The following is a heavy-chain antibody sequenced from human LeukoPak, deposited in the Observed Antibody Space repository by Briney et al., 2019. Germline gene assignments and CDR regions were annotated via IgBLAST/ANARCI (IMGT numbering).Heavy chain of an antibody. CDR2: ISGDEVVR. CDR3: ARDADWYGQSYDY. Sequence: GGSLRLSCEASGFTFSTYWMHGGRQAPGKGLMWVSRISGDEVVRKYADSVRGRFTISRDNAKNTLYLQMDSLRAEDTAVYYCARDADWYGQSYDYWGQGTLVTVSS. CDR1: GFTFSTYW. D-gene: IGHD3-9*01. J-gene: IGHJ4*02. V-gene: IGHV3-74*03.